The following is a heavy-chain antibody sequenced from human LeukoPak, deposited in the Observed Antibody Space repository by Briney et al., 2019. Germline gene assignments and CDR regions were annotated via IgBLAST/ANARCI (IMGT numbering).Heavy chain of an antibody. Sequence: GGSLRLSCAASGFTFSDYSMNWVRQAPGKGLEWVSSISSSSSYIFYADSVRGRFTISRDNSKNSLYLQMNSLRTEDTASYYCAKGKNTGSYLSHVDYWGQGTLVTVSS. D-gene: IGHD3-10*01. CDR1: GFTFSDYS. CDR2: ISSSSSYI. CDR3: AKGKNTGSYLSHVDY. V-gene: IGHV3-21*04. J-gene: IGHJ4*02.